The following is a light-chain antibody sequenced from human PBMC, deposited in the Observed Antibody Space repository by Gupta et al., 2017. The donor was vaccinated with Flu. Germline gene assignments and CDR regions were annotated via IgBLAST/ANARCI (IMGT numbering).Light chain of an antibody. V-gene: IGKV2-28*01. CDR3: IQSLQSLT. CDR1: QSLLKSNGSNY. Sequence: DIVMTQYPLSLPVAPGESASMSCRSSQSLLKSNGSNYLDWYLQRPGRSPQLLIYLSSHRASGVPDRFSGSGSVTDFTLKIRRVEAEDVGVYYCIQSLQSLTFGRGTKMEIK. CDR2: LSS. J-gene: IGKJ4*01.